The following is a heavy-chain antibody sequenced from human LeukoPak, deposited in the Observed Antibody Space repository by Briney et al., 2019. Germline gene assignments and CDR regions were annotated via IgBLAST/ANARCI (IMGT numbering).Heavy chain of an antibody. Sequence: SQTLSLTCAIYSESFSVYFSSCIRQPPGKGLEWIREINYNGSTNYNPSLKTQVTISVDTSKNQFSLKLSSVTAANTAVYYFERGRGGYPDWGQGTMVTVSS. D-gene: IGHD5-12*01. CDR2: INYNGST. J-gene: IGHJ3*01. CDR3: ERGRGGYPD. CDR1: SESFSVYF. V-gene: IGHV4-34*01.